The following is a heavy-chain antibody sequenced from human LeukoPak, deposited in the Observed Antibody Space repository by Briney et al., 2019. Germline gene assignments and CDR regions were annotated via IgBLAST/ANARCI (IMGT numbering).Heavy chain of an antibody. CDR1: GGSISSYY. CDR3: ARGRYYDSSGYPHFDY. Sequence: PSETLSLTCTVSGGSISSYYWSWIRQPPGKGLEYIGYVFYSGSTNYNPSLKSRVTISVDTSKNQFSLKLSSVTAADTAVYYCARGRYYDSSGYPHFDYWGQGTLVTVSS. J-gene: IGHJ4*02. CDR2: VFYSGST. V-gene: IGHV4-59*01. D-gene: IGHD3-22*01.